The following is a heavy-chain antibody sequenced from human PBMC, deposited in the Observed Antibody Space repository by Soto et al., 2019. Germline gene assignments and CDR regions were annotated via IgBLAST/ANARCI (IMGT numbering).Heavy chain of an antibody. CDR1: GYTFTSYG. V-gene: IGHV1-18*01. D-gene: IGHD1-26*01. J-gene: IGHJ4*02. CDR2: ISANNGNT. CDR3: ASDRGSYALDY. Sequence: QVQLVQSGAEVKKPGASVKVSCKASGYTFTSYGISWVRQAPGQGLEWMGWISANNGNTNYAQKLQGRVTMTTATSTSTAHMELRSLRSDATAVYYCASDRGSYALDYWRQGTLVTVSS.